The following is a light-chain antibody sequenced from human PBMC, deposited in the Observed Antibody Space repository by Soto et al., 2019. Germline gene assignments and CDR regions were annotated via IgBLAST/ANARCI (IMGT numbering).Light chain of an antibody. V-gene: IGKV3-20*01. CDR2: GAS. CDR3: QQYVTSPKT. Sequence: EIVLTQSPGTLSLSPGERATLSCRASQIISSTYLSWYQQKPGQAPRLLIHGASSRATGIPDRFSGSGSGTDFTLTISRLEPEDFAVYYCQQYVTSPKTFGQGTKVEMK. J-gene: IGKJ1*01. CDR1: QIISSTY.